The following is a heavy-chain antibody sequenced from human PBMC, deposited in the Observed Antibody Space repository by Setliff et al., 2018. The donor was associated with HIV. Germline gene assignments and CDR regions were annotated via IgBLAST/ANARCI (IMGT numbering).Heavy chain of an antibody. CDR3: ATDPGYSSTWYSESFQH. V-gene: IGHV1-2*02. Sequence: ASVKVSCKASGYTFSDYYMHWVRQAPGQGLEWMGWINPNSGGTNYAQKFQGRVTITTDESTSTAYMELSSLRSDDTAMYYCATDPGYSSTWYSESFQHWGQGTVVTVSS. CDR1: GYTFSDYY. D-gene: IGHD6-13*01. J-gene: IGHJ1*01. CDR2: INPNSGGT.